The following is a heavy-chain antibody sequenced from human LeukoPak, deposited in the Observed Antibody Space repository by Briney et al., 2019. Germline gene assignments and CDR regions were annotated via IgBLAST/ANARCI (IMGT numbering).Heavy chain of an antibody. J-gene: IGHJ6*03. CDR1: GYTFTGYY. CDR3: AFSRYYLQGSYYYMDV. CDR2: INPNSGGT. Sequence: ASVKVSCKASGYTFTGYYMHWVRQAPGQGLEWMGWINPNSGGTNYAQKFQGRVTMTRDTSISTAYMELSRLRSDDTAVYYCAFSRYYLQGSYYYMDVWGKGTTVTVSS. D-gene: IGHD2/OR15-2a*01. V-gene: IGHV1-2*02.